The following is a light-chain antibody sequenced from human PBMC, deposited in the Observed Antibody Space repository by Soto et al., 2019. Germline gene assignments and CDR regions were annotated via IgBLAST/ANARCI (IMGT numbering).Light chain of an antibody. CDR2: WAS. V-gene: IGKV4-1*01. J-gene: IGKJ2*01. CDR1: QSILYNSNDKTY. CDR3: QQYFVAPYT. Sequence: DIVMTQSPDSLAVSLGERATINCKSNQSILYNSNDKTYLAWYQLKPGQPPALLIYWASTRASGVPDRFSGSGSWTDFALTISSLQAEDVAIYFCQQYFVAPYTFGQGTKLEI.